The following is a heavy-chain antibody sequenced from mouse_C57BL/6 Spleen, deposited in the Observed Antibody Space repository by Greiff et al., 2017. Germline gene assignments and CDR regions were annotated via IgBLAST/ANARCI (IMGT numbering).Heavy chain of an antibody. Sequence: QVQLQQSGAELVRPGASVKLSCKASGYTFTDYYINWVKQRPGQGLEWIARIYPGSGNTYYNEKFKGKATLTAEKSSSTAYMQLSSLTSEDSAVYFCARWDGRHFDVWGTGTTVTVSS. CDR2: IYPGSGNT. J-gene: IGHJ1*03. V-gene: IGHV1-76*01. D-gene: IGHD4-1*01. CDR1: GYTFTDYY. CDR3: ARWDGRHFDV.